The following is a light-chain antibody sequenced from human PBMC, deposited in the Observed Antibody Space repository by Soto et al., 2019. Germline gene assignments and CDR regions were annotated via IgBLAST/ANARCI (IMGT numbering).Light chain of an antibody. J-gene: IGKJ1*01. V-gene: IGKV3-20*01. Sequence: EIVLTQSPGTLSLSPGERATLSCRAIQSVSSSHLDWYQQKPGQAPRLLIYGASSRATGIPDRFSGSGSGTDFTLTISRLEPEDFAVYYCQEYGSSRTFGQGPKVEIK. CDR2: GAS. CDR3: QEYGSSRT. CDR1: QSVSSSH.